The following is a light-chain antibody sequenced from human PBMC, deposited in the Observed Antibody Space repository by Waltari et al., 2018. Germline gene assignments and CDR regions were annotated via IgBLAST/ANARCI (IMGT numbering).Light chain of an antibody. CDR1: RSDRNFTP. CDR3: SLSGGINNVVV. CDR2: GVT. J-gene: IGLJ2*01. V-gene: IGLV2-8*01. Sequence: QSALTQPPSASGSPGQSVPISCTGARSDRNFTPVPWYPQHPSKAPKIHIYGVTKRPSGVPDRFSGSKSGNTASLTVSGLQVEDEAHYYCSLSGGINNVVVFGGGTKLTVL.